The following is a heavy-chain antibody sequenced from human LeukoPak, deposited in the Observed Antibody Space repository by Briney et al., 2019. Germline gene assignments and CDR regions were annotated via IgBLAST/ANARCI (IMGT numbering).Heavy chain of an antibody. CDR2: IKQDGSEK. Sequence: GGSLRLSCAASGFTFSSYWMSWVRQALGKGLEWVANIKQDGSEKYYVDSVKGRFTISRDNAKNSLYLQMNSLRAEDTAVYYCARGGGSYGSHFDYWGQGTLVTVSS. V-gene: IGHV3-7*01. CDR1: GFTFSSYW. J-gene: IGHJ4*02. CDR3: ARGGGSYGSHFDY. D-gene: IGHD1-26*01.